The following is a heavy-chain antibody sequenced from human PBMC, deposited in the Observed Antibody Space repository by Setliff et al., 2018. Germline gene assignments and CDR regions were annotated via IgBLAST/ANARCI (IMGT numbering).Heavy chain of an antibody. J-gene: IGHJ4*02. CDR1: GYSISSGYY. CDR2: IYHSGST. CDR3: TVYNTGSSKDHY. V-gene: IGHV4-38-2*02. D-gene: IGHD2-8*02. Sequence: PSETLSLTCTVSGYSISSGYYWIWIRQPPGKGLEWIGEIYHSGSTYYNPSLKSRVTISVDTSKNQFSLKLSSVTAADTALYYCTVYNTGSSKDHYWGQGTPVTVSS.